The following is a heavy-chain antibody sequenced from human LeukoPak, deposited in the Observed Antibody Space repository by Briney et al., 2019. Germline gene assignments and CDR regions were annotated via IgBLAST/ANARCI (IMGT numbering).Heavy chain of an antibody. CDR1: GFTFSSYS. V-gene: IGHV3-48*01. J-gene: IGHJ4*02. Sequence: GGSLRLSCAASGFTFSSYSMNWVRQAPGKGLEWVSYISSSSSTIYYADSVKGRFTISRDNSKNTLYLQMNSLRAEDTAVYYCAKVGGSSGWHLYYFDYWGQETLVTVSS. CDR3: AKVGGSSGWHLYYFDY. CDR2: ISSSSSTI. D-gene: IGHD6-19*01.